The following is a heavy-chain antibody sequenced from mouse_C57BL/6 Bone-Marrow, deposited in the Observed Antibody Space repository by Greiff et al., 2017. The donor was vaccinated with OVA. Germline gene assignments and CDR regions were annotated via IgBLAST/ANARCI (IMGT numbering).Heavy chain of an antibody. J-gene: IGHJ1*03. D-gene: IGHD5-1*01. CDR2: IYPGDGDT. CDR1: GYAFSSSW. CDR3: EREDEYDWYFDV. Sequence: QVQLKESGPELVKPGASVKISCTASGYAFSSSWMTLVQQTPGKGLEWMGRIYPGDGDTNYNGKFKGKATLTTDKSSSTTNMQLSSLTSEDSAVYFWEREDEYDWYFDVWGTGTTVTVSS. V-gene: IGHV1-82*01.